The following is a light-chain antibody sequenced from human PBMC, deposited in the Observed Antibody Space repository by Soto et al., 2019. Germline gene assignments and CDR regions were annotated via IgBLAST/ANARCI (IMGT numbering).Light chain of an antibody. Sequence: QSVLTQPASVSGSPGQSITISCTGTSSDVGAYNYVSWYQQHPGKAPKLMIYDVSNRPSGVSNRFSGSKSGNTASLSISGLQPEDEADYYCNSYTSSNVYVFGTGTKLTVL. CDR1: SSDVGAYNY. CDR3: NSYTSSNVYV. J-gene: IGLJ1*01. V-gene: IGLV2-14*01. CDR2: DVS.